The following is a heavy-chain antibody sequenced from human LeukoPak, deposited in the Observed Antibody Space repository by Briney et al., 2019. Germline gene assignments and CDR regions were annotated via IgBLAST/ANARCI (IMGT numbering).Heavy chain of an antibody. Sequence: GGSLRLSCAASGFTFSDYYMSWIRQAPGKGLEWVSYISSSSSYTNYADSVKGRFTISRDNAENSLYLQMNSLRAEDTAVYYCARVLSSGYFFDYWGQGTLVTVSS. J-gene: IGHJ4*02. V-gene: IGHV3-11*06. CDR3: ARVLSSGYFFDY. CDR1: GFTFSDYY. CDR2: ISSSSSYT. D-gene: IGHD3-22*01.